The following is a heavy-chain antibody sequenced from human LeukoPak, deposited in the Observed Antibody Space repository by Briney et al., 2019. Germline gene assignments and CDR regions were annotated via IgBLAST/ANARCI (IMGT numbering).Heavy chain of an antibody. V-gene: IGHV4-39*01. CDR3: ARGRLFGNYYGTLIDY. CDR2: IYYSGST. Sequence: PSETLSLTCTVSGGSISSSSYYWGWIRQPPGKGLEWIGSIYYSGSTYYNPSLKSRVTISVDTSKNQFSLKLSSVTAADTAVYYCARGRLFGNYYGTLIDYWGQGTLVTVSS. D-gene: IGHD3-10*01. J-gene: IGHJ4*02. CDR1: GGSISSSSYY.